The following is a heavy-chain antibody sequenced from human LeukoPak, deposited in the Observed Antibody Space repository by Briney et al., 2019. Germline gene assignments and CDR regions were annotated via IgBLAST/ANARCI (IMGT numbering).Heavy chain of an antibody. D-gene: IGHD3-3*01. CDR2: INHSGST. CDR1: GGSFSGYY. V-gene: IGHV4-34*01. CDR3: ARARFLEWSKKAWYFDL. Sequence: SGTLSLTCAVYGGSFSGYYWSWIRQPPGKGLEWIGEINHSGSTNYNPSLKSRVTISVDTSKNQFSLRLSSVTAADTAVYYCARARFLEWSKKAWYFDLWGRGTLVTVSS. J-gene: IGHJ2*01.